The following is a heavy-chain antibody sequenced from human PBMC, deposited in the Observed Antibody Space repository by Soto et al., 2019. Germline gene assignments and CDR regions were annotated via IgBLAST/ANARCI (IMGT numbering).Heavy chain of an antibody. CDR2: IYYSGTT. D-gene: IGHD1-26*01. J-gene: IGHJ4*02. CDR1: GGSISSGGYY. V-gene: IGHV4-31*03. CDR3: ARAGGIVGAPADDY. Sequence: QVQLQESGPGLVKPSQALSLTCTVSGGSISSGGYYWSWIRQHPGKGLEWIGYIYYSGTTYYNPSLKSRVTIXFXTSXIQFSQTLSYVTAADTAVYYCARAGGIVGAPADDYWGQGALGTVSS.